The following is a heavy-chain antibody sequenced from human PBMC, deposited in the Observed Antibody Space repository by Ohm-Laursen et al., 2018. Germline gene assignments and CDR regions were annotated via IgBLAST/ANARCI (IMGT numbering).Heavy chain of an antibody. CDR3: ARDFSVMGAYSSSSGLNY. D-gene: IGHD6-6*01. CDR2: IKQDGSEK. Sequence: SLRLSCAASGFTFSSYEMNWVRQAPGKGLEWVANIKQDGSEKYYVDSVKGRFTISRDNAKNSLYLQMNSLRAEDTAVYYCARDFSVMGAYSSSSGLNYWGQGTLVTVSS. V-gene: IGHV3-7*01. CDR1: GFTFSSYE. J-gene: IGHJ4*02.